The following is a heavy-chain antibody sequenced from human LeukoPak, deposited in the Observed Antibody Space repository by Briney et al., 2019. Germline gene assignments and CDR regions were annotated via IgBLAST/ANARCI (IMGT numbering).Heavy chain of an antibody. V-gene: IGHV3-7*01. CDR3: ARDLRRATMVRGVIIPHYYYYGMDV. J-gene: IGHJ6*02. CDR2: IKQDGSEK. Sequence: GGSLRLSCAASGFTFSSYWMSWVRQAPGKGLEWVANIKQDGSEKYYVDSVKGRFTISRDNAKNSLYLQMNSLRAEDTGVYYCARDLRRATMVRGVIIPHYYYYGMDVWGQGTTVTVSS. CDR1: GFTFSSYW. D-gene: IGHD3-10*01.